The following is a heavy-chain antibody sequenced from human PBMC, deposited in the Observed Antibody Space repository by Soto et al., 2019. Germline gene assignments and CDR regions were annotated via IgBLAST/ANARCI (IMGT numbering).Heavy chain of an antibody. CDR1: GFSLSTSGVG. V-gene: IGHV2-5*02. CDR3: AHLPSVGATWNWFDP. Sequence: QITLKESGPPLVKPTQTLTLTCTFSGFSLSTSGVGVGWIRQPPGKALEWLALIYWDDDKRYSPSLKSRLTNXXDXPXXQGVLTMTNMDPVDTATYYCAHLPSVGATWNWFDPWGQGTLVTVSS. D-gene: IGHD1-26*01. CDR2: IYWDDDK. J-gene: IGHJ5*02.